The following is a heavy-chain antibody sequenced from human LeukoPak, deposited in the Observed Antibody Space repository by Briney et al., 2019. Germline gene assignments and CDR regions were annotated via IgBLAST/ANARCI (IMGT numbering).Heavy chain of an antibody. Sequence: GGFLRLSCAASGFTFSSYWMSWVRQAPGKGLEWVANIKQDGSEKYYVDSVKGRFTISRDNAKNSLYLQMNSLRAEDTAVYYCARDQTVVVKVPYYGMDVWGQGTTVTVSS. CDR2: IKQDGSEK. CDR1: GFTFSSYW. V-gene: IGHV3-7*01. CDR3: ARDQTVVVKVPYYGMDV. D-gene: IGHD3-22*01. J-gene: IGHJ6*02.